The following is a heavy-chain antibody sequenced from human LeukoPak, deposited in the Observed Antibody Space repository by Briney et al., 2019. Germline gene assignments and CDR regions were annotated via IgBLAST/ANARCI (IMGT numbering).Heavy chain of an antibody. CDR2: LSGSVGST. CDR3: AKEYWIAAAPTYDAFDI. CDR1: GFTFSSYV. Sequence: GGALRLSCAASGFTFSSYVMSWGREAPGKGREGGSPLSGSVGSTYYADSLKGRFTITRDNSKHTLYLQMNSLRAEDTAVYYCAKEYWIAAAPTYDAFDIWGQGTMVTVSS. V-gene: IGHV3-23*01. D-gene: IGHD6-13*01. J-gene: IGHJ3*02.